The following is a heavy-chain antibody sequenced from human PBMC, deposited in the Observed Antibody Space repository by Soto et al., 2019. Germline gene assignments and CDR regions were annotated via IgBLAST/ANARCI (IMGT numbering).Heavy chain of an antibody. CDR2: IYYSGST. CDR3: ARASPVVTDV. Sequence: PAETLSLTCTVSGASICSGGYYWSWTRQHPVRGPERFRYIYYSGSTYYNPAVKSRDTISVDTSKNQFSLKLSSVTAADTAAYYSARASPVVTDVSGQGTTVTVSS. J-gene: IGHJ6*02. CDR1: GASICSGGYY. D-gene: IGHD5-18*01. V-gene: IGHV4-30-4*08.